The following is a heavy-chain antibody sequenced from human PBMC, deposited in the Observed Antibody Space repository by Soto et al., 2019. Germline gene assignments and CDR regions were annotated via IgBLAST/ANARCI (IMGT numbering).Heavy chain of an antibody. D-gene: IGHD6-19*01. Sequence: QVQLQESGPGLVKPSQTLSLTCTVSGGSINSGGYYWNWIRQHPGKGLEWIGYIYYSGSTYYNPSLKSRVTRSVDASKNQFSLKLSSVTAADTAVYYCARDRDSSGLDYWGQGTLVTVSS. CDR1: GGSINSGGYY. CDR3: ARDRDSSGLDY. CDR2: IYYSGST. V-gene: IGHV4-31*03. J-gene: IGHJ4*02.